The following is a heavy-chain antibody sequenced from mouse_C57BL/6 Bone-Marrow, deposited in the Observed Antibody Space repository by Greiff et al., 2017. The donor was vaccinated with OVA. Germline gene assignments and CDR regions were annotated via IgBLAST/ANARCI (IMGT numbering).Heavy chain of an antibody. CDR1: GYTFTDYE. CDR3: ARGCSNYYAMDY. CDR2: IDPETGGT. Sequence: QVQLQQSGAELVRPGASVTLSCNASGYTFTDYEMHWVKQTPVHGLEWIGAIDPETGGTAYNQKFKGKAILTADKSSSTAYMELRSLTSEDSAVYYCARGCSNYYAMDYGGQGTSVTVSS. D-gene: IGHD2-5*01. J-gene: IGHJ4*01. V-gene: IGHV1-15*01.